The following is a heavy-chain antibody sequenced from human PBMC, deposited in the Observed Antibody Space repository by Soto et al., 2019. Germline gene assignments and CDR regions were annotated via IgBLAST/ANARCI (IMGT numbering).Heavy chain of an antibody. V-gene: IGHV4-4*02. D-gene: IGHD3-22*01. CDR3: VRKGVITRGRHYGMNV. Sequence: SETLSLTCQVSGDSISSDNWWSWLRQPPGKGLEWIGEIYHSGSTNYNPSLKSRVTISVDKSKNQFSLKLSSVTAADTAVYYCVRKGVITRGRHYGMNVWGQGPWIT. J-gene: IGHJ6*02. CDR1: GDSISSDNW. CDR2: IYHSGST.